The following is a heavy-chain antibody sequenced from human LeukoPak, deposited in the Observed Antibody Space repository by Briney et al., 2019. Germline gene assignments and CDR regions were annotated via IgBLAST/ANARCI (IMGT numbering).Heavy chain of an antibody. Sequence: ASVKVSCKASGYTFTGYYMHWVRQAPGQGLEWMGWINPNSGGTNYAQKFQGRVTMTRDTSISTAYMELSRLRSDDTAVYYCARGDYYDSSATSYFDLWGRGTLVTVSS. CDR2: INPNSGGT. V-gene: IGHV1-2*02. CDR1: GYTFTGYY. J-gene: IGHJ2*01. D-gene: IGHD3-22*01. CDR3: ARGDYYDSSATSYFDL.